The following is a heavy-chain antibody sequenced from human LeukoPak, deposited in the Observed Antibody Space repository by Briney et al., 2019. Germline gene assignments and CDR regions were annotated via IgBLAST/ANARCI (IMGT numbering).Heavy chain of an antibody. V-gene: IGHV3-23*01. J-gene: IGHJ4*02. D-gene: IGHD2/OR15-2a*01. Sequence: GSLRLSCAGSGFSFGSNTMSWVRQAPGRGLEWVSAISNNGGRTDYADSVKGRFTISRDNSKSTLYLHMDSLRADDTAVYYCARDEDTSALSEYWGQGTLVTVSS. CDR3: ARDEDTSALSEY. CDR2: ISNNGGRT. CDR1: GFSFGSNT.